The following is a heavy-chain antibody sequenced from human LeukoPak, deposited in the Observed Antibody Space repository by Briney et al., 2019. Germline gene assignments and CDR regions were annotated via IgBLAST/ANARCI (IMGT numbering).Heavy chain of an antibody. V-gene: IGHV3-23*01. J-gene: IGHJ6*03. CDR1: GFTFTSYA. CDR3: AKLSLSFLSGYSGVEGYYMDV. Sequence: GGSLRCSCAASGFTFTSYAVTWVRQASGKGLHWVSGISGSAGLTYYADSVKGRFTISRDNSRNTVYVQMNSLRAEDTAVYYCAKLSLSFLSGYSGVEGYYMDVWGKGTTVTVSS. D-gene: IGHD3-3*01. CDR2: ISGSAGLT.